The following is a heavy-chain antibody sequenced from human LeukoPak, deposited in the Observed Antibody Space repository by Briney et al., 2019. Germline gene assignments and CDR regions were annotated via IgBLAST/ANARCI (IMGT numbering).Heavy chain of an antibody. CDR2: IIPILGIA. CDR1: GGIFSSYA. V-gene: IGHV1-69*04. D-gene: IGHD5-18*01. J-gene: IGHJ4*02. Sequence: GASVKVSCKASGGIFSSYAISWVRQAPGQGLEWMGRIIPILGIANYAQKFQGRVTITADKSTSTAYMELSSLRSEDTAVYYCALEKRGYSYGVDYWGQGTLVTVSS. CDR3: ALEKRGYSYGVDY.